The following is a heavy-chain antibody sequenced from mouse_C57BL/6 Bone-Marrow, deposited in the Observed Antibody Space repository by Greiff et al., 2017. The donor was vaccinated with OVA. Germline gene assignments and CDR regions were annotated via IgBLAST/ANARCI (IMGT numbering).Heavy chain of an antibody. CDR3: ARSKITTVVATSWYFDV. CDR1: GYAFTNYL. CDR2: INPGSGGT. D-gene: IGHD1-1*01. V-gene: IGHV1-54*01. J-gene: IGHJ1*03. Sequence: QVQLQQSGAELVRPGTSVKVSCKASGYAFTNYLIEWVKQRPGQGLEWIGVINPGSGGTNYNEKFKGKATLTADKSSSTAYMQLSSLTSEDSAVYFCARSKITTVVATSWYFDVWGTGTTVTVSS.